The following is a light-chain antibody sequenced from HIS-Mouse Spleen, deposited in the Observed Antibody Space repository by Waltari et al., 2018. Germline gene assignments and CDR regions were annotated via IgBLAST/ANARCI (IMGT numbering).Light chain of an antibody. J-gene: IGKJ3*01. Sequence: DIQMTQSPSTLSASVGDRVTITCWASQSISSWLAWYQQQPGKAPKLLIYKASSLESGVPSRFSGSGSGTEFTLTISSLQPDDFATYYCQQYNSYLTFGPGTKVDIK. CDR1: QSISSW. CDR2: KAS. CDR3: QQYNSYLT. V-gene: IGKV1-5*03.